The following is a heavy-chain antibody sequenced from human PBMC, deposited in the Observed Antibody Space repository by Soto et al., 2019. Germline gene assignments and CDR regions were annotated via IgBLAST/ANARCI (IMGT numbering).Heavy chain of an antibody. J-gene: IGHJ6*03. CDR1: GGSISSSIYY. Sequence: SVTLSLTCSVSGGSISSSIYYWGWIRQPPGKGLEWIGSIYYSGSSYYNPSLKGRVTLPVDTSENKFSLRLSSVTAADTAVYYCATITRAYYMDVWGKGTTVTVSS. CDR2: IYYSGSS. V-gene: IGHV4-39*01. D-gene: IGHD3-10*01. CDR3: ATITRAYYMDV.